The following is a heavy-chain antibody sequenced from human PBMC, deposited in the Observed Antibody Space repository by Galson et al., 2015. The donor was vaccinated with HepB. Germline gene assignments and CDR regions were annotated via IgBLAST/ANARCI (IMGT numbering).Heavy chain of an antibody. CDR2: INAGNGDT. J-gene: IGHJ4*02. D-gene: IGHD6-25*01. Sequence: SVKVSCKASGYIFTNNALHWVRQAPGQRLEWMGWINAGNGDTKYSHKFQDKVTFTADTSATTAYMELTRLTSEDTAIYYCARGRWRSGYGDLRDWGQGTLLTVSS. CDR1: GYIFTNNA. CDR3: ARGRWRSGYGDLRD. V-gene: IGHV1-3*01.